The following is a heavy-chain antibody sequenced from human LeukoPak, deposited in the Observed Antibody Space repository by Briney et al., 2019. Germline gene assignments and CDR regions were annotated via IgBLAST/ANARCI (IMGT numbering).Heavy chain of an antibody. J-gene: IGHJ3*02. V-gene: IGHV3-48*03. D-gene: IGHD2-8*01. CDR3: AREDTGVAFDI. CDR2: ISGSGIK. Sequence: PGGSLRLSCAASRFTFSSYEMNWVRQAPGKGLEWVSYISGSGIKHYADSVKGRFTISRDNAKNSLYLQMNGLRVEDTAVYYCAREDTGVAFDIWGQGTTVTV. CDR1: RFTFSSYE.